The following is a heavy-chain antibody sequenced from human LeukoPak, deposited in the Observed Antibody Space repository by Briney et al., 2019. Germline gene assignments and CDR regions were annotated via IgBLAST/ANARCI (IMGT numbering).Heavy chain of an antibody. CDR3: ARDSVAVAGTPFDY. CDR2: IIPILGIA. V-gene: IGHV1-69*04. D-gene: IGHD6-19*01. J-gene: IGHJ4*02. CDR1: GGTFSSYA. Sequence: SVELSCKASGGTFSSYAISWVRQAPGQGLEWMGRIIPILGIANYAQKFQGRVTITADKSTSTAYMELSSLRSEDTAVYYCARDSVAVAGTPFDYWGQGTLVTVSS.